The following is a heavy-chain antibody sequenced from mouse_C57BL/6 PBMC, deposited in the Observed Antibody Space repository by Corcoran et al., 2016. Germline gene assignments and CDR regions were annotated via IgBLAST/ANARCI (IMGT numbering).Heavy chain of an antibody. J-gene: IGHJ1*03. CDR1: GYTFTDYY. Sequence: EVQLQQSGPELVKPGASVKISCKASGYTFTDYYMNWVKQSHGKSLEWIGDINPNNGGTSYNQKFKGKATLTVDKSSSTAYMELRSLTAEDSAVYDCARHLHYYGSSLGYFDVWGTGTTVTVSS. D-gene: IGHD1-1*01. V-gene: IGHV1-26*01. CDR2: INPNNGGT. CDR3: ARHLHYYGSSLGYFDV.